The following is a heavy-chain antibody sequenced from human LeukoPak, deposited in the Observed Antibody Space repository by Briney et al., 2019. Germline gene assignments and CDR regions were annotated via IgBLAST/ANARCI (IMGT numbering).Heavy chain of an antibody. CDR3: ATSVGDGYDSN. J-gene: IGHJ4*02. CDR2: IKQDGSEK. V-gene: IGHV3-7*01. CDR1: GFTFSSYW. D-gene: IGHD5-12*01. Sequence: GGSLRLSCTASGFTFSSYWMSWVRQAPGKGLEWVANIKQDGSEKYYVDSVKGRFTISRDNAKNSLYLQMNSLRAEDTAVYYCATSVGDGYDSNWGQGTLVTVSS.